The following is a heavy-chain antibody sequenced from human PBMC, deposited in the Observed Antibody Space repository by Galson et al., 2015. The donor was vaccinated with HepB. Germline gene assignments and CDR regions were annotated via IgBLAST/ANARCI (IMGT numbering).Heavy chain of an antibody. CDR2: ISWNSGSI. Sequence: SLRLSCAASGFTFDDYAMHWVRQAPGKGLEWVSGISWNSGSIGYADSVKGRFTISRDNAKNSLYLQMNSLRAEDTALYYCAKGPLWFGELLAFPGFDYWGQGTPVTVSS. J-gene: IGHJ4*02. CDR3: AKGPLWFGELLAFPGFDY. D-gene: IGHD3-10*01. V-gene: IGHV3-9*01. CDR1: GFTFDDYA.